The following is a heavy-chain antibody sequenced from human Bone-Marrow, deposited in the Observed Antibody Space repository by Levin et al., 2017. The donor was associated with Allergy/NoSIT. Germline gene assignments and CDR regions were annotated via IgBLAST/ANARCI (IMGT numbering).Heavy chain of an antibody. CDR1: GASISSGDYY. Sequence: PSETLSLTCTVSGASISSGDYYWNWIRQPAGKGLEWIGFIYNGVNTYDNPALRSRVTISLDTSRNQFSLKLTSMTPADTAVYYCARVPHEYNYGRSIDYWGPGTLVTVSS. CDR3: ARVPHEYNYGRSIDY. V-gene: IGHV4-30-4*08. D-gene: IGHD5-18*01. J-gene: IGHJ4*02. CDR2: IYNGVNT.